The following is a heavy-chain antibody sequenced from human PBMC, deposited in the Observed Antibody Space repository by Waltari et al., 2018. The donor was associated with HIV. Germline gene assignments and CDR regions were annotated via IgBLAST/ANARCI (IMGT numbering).Heavy chain of an antibody. J-gene: IGHJ3*01. Sequence: EVQLVESGGGLVQPGGSLRLSCAASGFTLSGSEINWVRQAPGKGLQWVSYISGSGGTIYHADSVKGRFTISRDNARNSVFLQMKSLRVEDTAVYYCARDMMATSDALDLWGPGTLVTVSS. CDR1: GFTLSGSE. CDR2: ISGSGGTI. V-gene: IGHV3-48*03. CDR3: ARDMMATSDALDL. D-gene: IGHD3-16*01.